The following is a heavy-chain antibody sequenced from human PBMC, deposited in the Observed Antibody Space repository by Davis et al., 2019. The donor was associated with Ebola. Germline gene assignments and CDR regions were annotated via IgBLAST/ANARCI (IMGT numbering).Heavy chain of an antibody. CDR2: MNPDSGAT. Sequence: ASVKVSCRASGYTFTSYYMHWVRQAPGQGLEWMGRMNPDSGATNYARKFQGRVTMMRDTSISTAYMELSGLRSDDTAVYYCARLCSSSCPNDFWGQGTLVTVSS. CDR3: ARLCSSSCPNDF. CDR1: GYTFTSYY. D-gene: IGHD6-13*01. V-gene: IGHV1-2*06. J-gene: IGHJ4*02.